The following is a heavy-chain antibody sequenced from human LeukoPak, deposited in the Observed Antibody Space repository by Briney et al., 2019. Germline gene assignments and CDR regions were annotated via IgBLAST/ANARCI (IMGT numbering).Heavy chain of an antibody. Sequence: GGSLRLSCAASGFTFSSYGMHWVRQAPGKGLEWVAVIWFDGSNEYYAVSVKGRFTISRDNSNNTLYLQMNSLRAEDTAMYYCARDDITAAGTFGDYWGRGTLVTVSS. CDR2: IWFDGSNE. CDR1: GFTFSSYG. D-gene: IGHD6-13*01. CDR3: ARDDITAAGTFGDY. J-gene: IGHJ4*02. V-gene: IGHV3-33*01.